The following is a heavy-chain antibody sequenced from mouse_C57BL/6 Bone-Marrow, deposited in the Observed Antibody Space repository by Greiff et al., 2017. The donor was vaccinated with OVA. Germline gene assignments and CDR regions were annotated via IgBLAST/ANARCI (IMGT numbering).Heavy chain of an antibody. V-gene: IGHV5-9-1*02. CDR2: ISSGGDYI. CDR3: TRWDGYFFDY. Sequence: DVMLVESGEGLVKPGGSLKLSCAASGFTFSSYAMSWVRQTPEKRLEWVAYISSGGDYIYYADTVKGRFTISRDNARNTLYLQMSSLKSEDTAMYYCTRWDGYFFDYWGQGTTLTVSS. CDR1: GFTFSSYA. D-gene: IGHD2-3*01. J-gene: IGHJ2*01.